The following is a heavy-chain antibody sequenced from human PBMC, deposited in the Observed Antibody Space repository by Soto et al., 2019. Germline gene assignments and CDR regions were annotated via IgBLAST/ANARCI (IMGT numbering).Heavy chain of an antibody. Sequence: VQLLESGGGLVQPGGSLRLSCAASGFTFSGYAMSWVRQAPGKGLEWVSSISGSGGSTFYADSVKGRLTISRDNSSNTICLEMNSLRAEDTAIYYCAKDRPNYYGSAGFYYNAGGDYWGQGTLVTVSS. D-gene: IGHD3-10*01. CDR1: GFTFSGYA. V-gene: IGHV3-23*01. J-gene: IGHJ4*02. CDR3: AKDRPNYYGSAGFYYNAGGDY. CDR2: ISGSGGST.